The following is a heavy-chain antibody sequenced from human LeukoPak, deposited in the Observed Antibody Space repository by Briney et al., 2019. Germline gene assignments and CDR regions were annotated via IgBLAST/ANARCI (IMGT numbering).Heavy chain of an antibody. Sequence: SETLSLTCTVSSGSISSYYWSWIRQPPGKGLEWIGYIYYSGITEYSPSLKGRDTISIETSKNQFSLRLSSVTAADAAVYYWARHAADTVMLDNWGQGTLVTVSS. CDR3: ARHAADTVMLDN. J-gene: IGHJ4*02. CDR2: IYYSGIT. V-gene: IGHV4-59*08. CDR1: SGSISSYY. D-gene: IGHD5-18*01.